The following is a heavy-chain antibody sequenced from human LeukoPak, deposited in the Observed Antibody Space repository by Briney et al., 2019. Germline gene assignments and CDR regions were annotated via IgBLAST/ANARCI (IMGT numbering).Heavy chain of an antibody. CDR1: GFTFSSYE. J-gene: IGHJ4*02. CDR2: ISSSGSTI. Sequence: GGSLRLSCAASGFTFSSYEMNWVRQAPGKGLEWVSYISSSGSTIYYADSVKGRFTISRDNAKNSLYLQMNSLRAEDTAVYYCARDQRFAGFGESSYWGQGTLVTVPS. D-gene: IGHD3-10*01. CDR3: ARDQRFAGFGESSY. V-gene: IGHV3-48*03.